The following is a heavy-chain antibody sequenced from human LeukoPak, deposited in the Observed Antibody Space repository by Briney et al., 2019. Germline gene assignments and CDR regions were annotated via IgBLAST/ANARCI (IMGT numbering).Heavy chain of an antibody. J-gene: IGHJ4*02. CDR2: IHYSGST. Sequence: KPPETLSLTCTVSGGSISGYYWTWTRQPPGKGLEWIGNIHYSGSTEYSASLRSRVTISVDTSKNQYSLKLSSVTAADTAVYYCARVRSGSYYRGIFDYWGQGTLVTVSS. V-gene: IGHV4-59*01. CDR1: GGSISGYY. CDR3: ARVRSGSYYRGIFDY. D-gene: IGHD3-10*01.